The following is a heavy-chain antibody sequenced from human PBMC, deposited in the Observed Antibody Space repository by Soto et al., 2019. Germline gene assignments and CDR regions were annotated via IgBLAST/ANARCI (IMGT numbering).Heavy chain of an antibody. J-gene: IGHJ4*02. CDR1: GYTFTNYG. D-gene: IGHD6-13*01. CDR2: INTYNGNT. Sequence: ASVKVSCKASGYTFTNYGISWVRQAPGQGLEWMGWINTYNGNTNHAQKFQGRVTMTTDTSTSTAYMELRSLRSDDTAVYYCARDATAGLNDYWGQGTLVTVSS. V-gene: IGHV1-18*01. CDR3: ARDATAGLNDY.